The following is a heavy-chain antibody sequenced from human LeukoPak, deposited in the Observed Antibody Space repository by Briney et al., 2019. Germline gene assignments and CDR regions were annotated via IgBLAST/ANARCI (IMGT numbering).Heavy chain of an antibody. CDR1: GFIVSSNY. V-gene: IGHV3-53*01. D-gene: IGHD3-10*01. J-gene: IGHJ6*02. CDR3: ATKSGSLVRGVLGFYGMDV. CDR2: VYSGGST. Sequence: GGSLRLSCAASGFIVSSNYMTWVRQAPGKGLEWVSVVYSGGSTYYADSVRGRFTISRDNSQNTLNLQMNSLRVEDTAVYYCATKSGSLVRGVLGFYGMDVWGQGTTVTVSS.